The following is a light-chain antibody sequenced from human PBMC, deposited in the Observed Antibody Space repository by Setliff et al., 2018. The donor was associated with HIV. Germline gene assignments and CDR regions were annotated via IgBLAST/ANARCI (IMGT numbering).Light chain of an antibody. CDR1: NSNVGGSKY. CDR3: CAYV. V-gene: IGLV2-11*01. Sequence: QSVLTQPRSVSGSPGQSVTISCTGTNSNVGGSKYVSWYQQYPGKAPKLLIYEVNKRPSEVPDRFSGSKSCNTASLTISGLQADDEADYYCCAYVFGTGTKVTVL. J-gene: IGLJ1*01. CDR2: EVN.